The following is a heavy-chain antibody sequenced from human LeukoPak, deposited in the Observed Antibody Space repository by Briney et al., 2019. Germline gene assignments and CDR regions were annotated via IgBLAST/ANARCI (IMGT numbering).Heavy chain of an antibody. J-gene: IGHJ4*02. CDR2: ISYDGSNK. D-gene: IGHD3-10*01. V-gene: IGHV3-30-3*01. Sequence: PGGSLRLSCAAPGFTFSSYAMHWVRQAPGKGLEWVAVISYDGSNKYYADSVKGRFTISRDNSKNTLYLQMNSLRAEDTAVYYCARGEKGSYFDYWGQGTLVTVSS. CDR1: GFTFSSYA. CDR3: ARGEKGSYFDY.